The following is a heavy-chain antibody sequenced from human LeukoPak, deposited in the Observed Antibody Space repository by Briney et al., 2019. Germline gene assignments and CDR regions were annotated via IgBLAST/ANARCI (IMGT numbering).Heavy chain of an antibody. D-gene: IGHD2-2*02. Sequence: AAVKDSCKAAGYTFISYDINWVGQAPAQRREWMGWINPNSGCTNNAQKFQGRGTLTRDMSTSTVYMELSSLRSEDPAVYYCARVAAEVVGVPGAIGFGWLRRDYYYMDVWGRGTTVTVSS. CDR1: GYTFISYD. J-gene: IGHJ6*03. V-gene: IGHV1-8*02. CDR3: ARVAAEVVGVPGAIGFGWLRRDYYYMDV. CDR2: INPNSGCT.